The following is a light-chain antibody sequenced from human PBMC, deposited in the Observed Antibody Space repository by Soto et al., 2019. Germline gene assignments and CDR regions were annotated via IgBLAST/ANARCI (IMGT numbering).Light chain of an antibody. J-gene: IGLJ1*01. CDR1: SSDVGNYDY. CDR3: TSYTPSSTYV. V-gene: IGLV2-14*03. Sequence: QSVLTQPASVSGSPGQSITISCTGTSSDVGNYDYVSWYQQYPGKAPKLMIYAVSRRPSGVSNRFSGSKSGNTASLTISGLQAEDEADYYCTSYTPSSTYVFGTGTKRTVL. CDR2: AVS.